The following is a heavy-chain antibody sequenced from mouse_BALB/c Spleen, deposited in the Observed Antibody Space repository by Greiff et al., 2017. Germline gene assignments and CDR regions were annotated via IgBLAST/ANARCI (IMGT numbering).Heavy chain of an antibody. CDR2: IWGDGST. Sequence: VQVVESGPGLVAPSQSLSITCTVSGFSFTGSGVNWVRQPPGQGLEWLGMIWGDGSTDYNSALNSRLSISKDNSKIQVILKMNSLQTDDTATYYCARALDYGYAFAYWGQGTLVTVSA. V-gene: IGHV2-6-7*01. J-gene: IGHJ3*01. CDR3: ARALDYGYAFAY. D-gene: IGHD1-2*01. CDR1: GFSFTGSG.